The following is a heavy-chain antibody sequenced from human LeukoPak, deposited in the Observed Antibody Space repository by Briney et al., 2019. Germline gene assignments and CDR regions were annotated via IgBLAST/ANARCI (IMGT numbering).Heavy chain of an antibody. D-gene: IGHD3-10*01. J-gene: IGHJ6*04. CDR2: IWYDGCNK. V-gene: IGHV3-33*01. CDR1: GFTFSSYG. Sequence: GGSLRLSCAASGFTFSSYGMHWVRQAPGKGLEWVAVIWYDGCNKYYADSVKGRFTISRDNSKNTLYLQMNSLRAEDTAVYYCARKYGSGSYYSPYYYYGMDVWGKGTTVTVSS. CDR3: ARKYGSGSYYSPYYYYGMDV.